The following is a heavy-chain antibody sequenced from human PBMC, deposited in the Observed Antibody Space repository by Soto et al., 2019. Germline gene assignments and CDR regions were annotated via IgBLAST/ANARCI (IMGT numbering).Heavy chain of an antibody. V-gene: IGHV3-33*01. D-gene: IGHD2-2*01. CDR3: VAECSTSRYHAVY. CDR1: GFTFSSYG. Sequence: GSLRLSCAASGFTFSSYGMHWVRQAPGKGLEWVAVIWYDGSNKYYADSVKGRFTISRDNSKNTLYLQMNSLRAENTAVYYCVAECSTSRYHAVYWGQGTLVPVSS. J-gene: IGHJ4*02. CDR2: IWYDGSNK.